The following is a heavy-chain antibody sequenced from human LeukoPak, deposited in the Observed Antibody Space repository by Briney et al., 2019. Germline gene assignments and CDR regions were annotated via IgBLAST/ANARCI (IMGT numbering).Heavy chain of an antibody. J-gene: IGHJ3*02. CDR1: GFTFSKYW. CDR2: INPDDKST. Sequence: GSLRLSCAASGFTFSKYWLHWVRQAPGKGLVWVSRINPDDKSTSYADSVKGRFTIFRDNAKKTLYLQMNSLRAEDTAVYYCLTIVETTIDAFDIWGQGTMVTVSS. V-gene: IGHV3-74*01. D-gene: IGHD1-26*01. CDR3: LTIVETTIDAFDI.